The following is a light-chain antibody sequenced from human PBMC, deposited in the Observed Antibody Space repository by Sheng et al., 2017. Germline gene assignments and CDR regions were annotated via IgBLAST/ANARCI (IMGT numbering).Light chain of an antibody. Sequence: EIQMTQSPSSLSASPGDRVTIACQASQDIDKYLSWYRQKPGKAPELLIYDASNLQTGVPSRFSGSGSGTQFFLTIRSLQPEDVALYYCQQYDVRPRAFGGGPGWRS. V-gene: IGKV1-33*01. CDR3: QQYDVRPRA. J-gene: IGKJ4*01. CDR1: QDIDKY. CDR2: DAS.